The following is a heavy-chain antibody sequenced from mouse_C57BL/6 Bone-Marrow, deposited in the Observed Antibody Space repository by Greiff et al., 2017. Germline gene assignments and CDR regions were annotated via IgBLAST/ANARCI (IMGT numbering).Heavy chain of an antibody. CDR1: GHTFTSYW. V-gene: IGHV1-61*01. CDR3: ARGDYGNPAWFAY. Sequence: VQLQQPGAELVRPGSLVKLFCKDSGHTFTSYWCDRVKERSGHGLEWIGNIYPSDSETHYTQKFKDKATLTVDKASSTAYMQLSSLTSEDSAVYYCARGDYGNPAWFAYWGQGTLVTVSA. CDR2: IYPSDSET. J-gene: IGHJ3*01. D-gene: IGHD2-1*01.